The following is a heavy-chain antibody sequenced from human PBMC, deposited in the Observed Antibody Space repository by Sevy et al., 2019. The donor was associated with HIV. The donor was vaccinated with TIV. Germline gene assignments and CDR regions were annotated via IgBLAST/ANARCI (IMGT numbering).Heavy chain of an antibody. V-gene: IGHV3-7*01. D-gene: IGHD2-15*01. Sequence: GGSLRLSCAASGFTFSSYWMSWVRQAPGKGLEWVANIKQDGSEKYYVDSVKGRFTMSRDNAKNSLYLQMNGLRAEGTAVYYWASAGIVVVVAARKEHYGMDVWGQGTTVTVSS. CDR3: ASAGIVVVVAARKEHYGMDV. CDR1: GFTFSSYW. CDR2: IKQDGSEK. J-gene: IGHJ6*02.